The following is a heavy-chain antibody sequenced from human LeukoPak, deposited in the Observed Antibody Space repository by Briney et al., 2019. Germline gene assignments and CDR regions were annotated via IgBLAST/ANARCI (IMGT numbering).Heavy chain of an antibody. CDR3: ARGKRLVSPYSSNFYTYYHHYLDV. CDR2: ISHSGST. CDR1: GGSFSAYY. Sequence: SETLSLTCSVSGGSFSAYYWNLIRQPPGKGLEWIGEISHSGSTNYSPSLKSRVTISLDTSKNQFSLKMISVTAADTAVYYCARGKRLVSPYSSNFYTYYHHYLDVWGKGTTVTVSS. J-gene: IGHJ6*03. D-gene: IGHD6-13*01. V-gene: IGHV4-34*01.